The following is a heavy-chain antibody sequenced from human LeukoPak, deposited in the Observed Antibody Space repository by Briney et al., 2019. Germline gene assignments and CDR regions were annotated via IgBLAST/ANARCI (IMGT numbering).Heavy chain of an antibody. CDR2: ISSSSSYI. CDR3: ASYRSGGSCYVGGY. CDR1: GFTFSSYS. D-gene: IGHD2-15*01. Sequence: PGGSLRLSCAASGFTFSSYSMNWVRQAPGKGLEWVSSISSSSSYIYYADSVKGRFTISRDNAKNSLYLQMNSLRAEDTAVYYCASYRSGGSCYVGGYWGQGTLVTVSS. V-gene: IGHV3-21*01. J-gene: IGHJ4*02.